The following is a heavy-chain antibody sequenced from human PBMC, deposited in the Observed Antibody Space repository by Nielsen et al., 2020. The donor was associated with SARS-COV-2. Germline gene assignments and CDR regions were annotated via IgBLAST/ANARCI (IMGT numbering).Heavy chain of an antibody. D-gene: IGHD2-21*01. J-gene: IGHJ4*02. V-gene: IGHV3-11*01. CDR1: GFNLSDYY. Sequence: GESLKISCVASGFNLSDYYMSWIRQAPGEGLEWVSYISRGSGTINSADSVKGRFAISRDNAKNSLYLQMNSLRAEDTAFYFCAKDMGRVVLRVHQLKGPFDYWGQGTLVTVSS. CDR2: ISRGSGTI. CDR3: AKDMGRVVLRVHQLKGPFDY.